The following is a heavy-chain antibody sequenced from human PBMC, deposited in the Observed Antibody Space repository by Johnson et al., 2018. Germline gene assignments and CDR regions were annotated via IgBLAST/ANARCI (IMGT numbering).Heavy chain of an antibody. CDR1: GGTFSSYA. D-gene: IGHD2-21*02. J-gene: IGHJ1*01. CDR2: IIPIFGTT. Sequence: QVQLVQSGAEVKKPGSSVKVSCKASGGTFSSYAISWVRQAPGQGLEWMGGIIPIFGTTNYAQQFQGRVTITADDPTSTAYMELSSLRSGDTAVYYCARVEYCGDDCYFLYFQHWGQGTLVTGSS. V-gene: IGHV1-69*01. CDR3: ARVEYCGDDCYFLYFQH.